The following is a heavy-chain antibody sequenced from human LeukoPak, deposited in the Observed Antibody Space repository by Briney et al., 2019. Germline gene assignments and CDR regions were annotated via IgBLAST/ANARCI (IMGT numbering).Heavy chain of an antibody. CDR2: IKQDGSEK. D-gene: IGHD3-10*01. V-gene: IGHV3-7*01. J-gene: IGHJ3*02. Sequence: GGSLRLSCAASGFTFSSYWMSWVRQAPGKGLEWVANIKQDGSEKYYVDSVKGRFTISRDNAKNSLYLQMNSLRAEDTAMYYCASSLWFGEGAFDIWGQGTMVTVSS. CDR3: ASSLWFGEGAFDI. CDR1: GFTFSSYW.